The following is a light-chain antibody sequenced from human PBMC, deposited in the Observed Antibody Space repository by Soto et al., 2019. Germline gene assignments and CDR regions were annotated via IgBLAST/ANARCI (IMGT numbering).Light chain of an antibody. J-gene: IGKJ5*01. V-gene: IGKV3-15*01. CDR1: QTVGRN. CDR2: DIS. Sequence: EVVMTQSPATLSVSPGEGATLACRASQTVGRNLAWYQQRPGQAPRLLIYDISNRATGVPARFSGSGSETEFTLTIRSLQSEDFAVYFCQQYNNWPSFGQGTRLEIK. CDR3: QQYNNWPS.